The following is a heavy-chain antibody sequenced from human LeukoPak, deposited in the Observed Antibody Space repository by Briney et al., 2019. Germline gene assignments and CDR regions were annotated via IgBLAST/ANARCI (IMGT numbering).Heavy chain of an antibody. V-gene: IGHV3-64D*06. CDR3: VKGGDELTYYFDY. CDR1: GFTFSSYA. CDR2: ISSNGGST. D-gene: IGHD3-10*01. Sequence: PGGSLRLSCSASGFTFSSYAMHWVRQAPGKGLEYVSAISSNGGSTYYADSVEGRFTISRDNSKNTLYLQMSSLRAEDTAVYYCVKGGDELTYYFDYWGQGTLVTVSS. J-gene: IGHJ4*02.